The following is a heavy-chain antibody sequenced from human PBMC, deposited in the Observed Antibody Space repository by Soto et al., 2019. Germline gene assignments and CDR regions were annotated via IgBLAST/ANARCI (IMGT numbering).Heavy chain of an antibody. CDR2: ISGGGDTT. Sequence: GGSLRLSCAASGFTFSSYVMTWVRQAPGQGLEWVSGISGGGDTTYYADSVKGRFTISRENSKNTVSLQMSSLRAEDTAVYYCAKGGFTVYYYGMDVWGQGTTVTVSS. CDR1: GFTFSSYV. CDR3: AKGGFTVYYYGMDV. D-gene: IGHD4-17*01. J-gene: IGHJ6*02. V-gene: IGHV3-23*01.